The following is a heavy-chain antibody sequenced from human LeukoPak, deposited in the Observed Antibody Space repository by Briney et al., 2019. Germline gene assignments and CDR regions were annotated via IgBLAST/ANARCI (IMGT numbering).Heavy chain of an antibody. D-gene: IGHD3-10*01. CDR3: AKGVRLWFAFYFDY. J-gene: IGHJ4*02. CDR1: GFTFSSYS. Sequence: GGSLRLSCAASGFTFSSYSMNWVRQAPGKGLEWVSSISSSSSYIYYADSVKGRFTISRGNAKNSLYLQMNSLRAEDTAVYYCAKGVRLWFAFYFDYWGQGTLVTVSS. CDR2: ISSSSSYI. V-gene: IGHV3-21*01.